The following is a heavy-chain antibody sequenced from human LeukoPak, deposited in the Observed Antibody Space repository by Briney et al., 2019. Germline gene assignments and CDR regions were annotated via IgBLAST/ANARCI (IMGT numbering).Heavy chain of an antibody. CDR2: ISAYDGNT. J-gene: IGHJ6*02. D-gene: IGHD3-10*01. V-gene: IGHV1-18*01. CDR1: GYTFTSYG. CDR3: ARAGAGFGELVSFTRDYYYYGMDV. Sequence: GASVKVSCKASGYTFTSYGISWVRQAPGQELEWMGWISAYDGNTNYAQKLQGRVTMTTDTSTSTAYMELRSLRSDDTAVYYCARAGAGFGELVSFTRDYYYYGMDVWGQGTTVTVSS.